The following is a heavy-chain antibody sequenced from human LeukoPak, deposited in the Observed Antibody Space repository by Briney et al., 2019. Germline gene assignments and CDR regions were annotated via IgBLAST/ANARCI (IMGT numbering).Heavy chain of an antibody. J-gene: IGHJ4*02. CDR1: GGSISSSSYY. D-gene: IGHD4-17*01. V-gene: IGHV4-39*01. Sequence: SETLSLTCTVSGGSISSSSYYWGWIRQPPGKGLEWIGSIYYSGSTYYNPSLKSRVTISVDTSKNQFSLKLSSVTAADTAVYCCARHQRPITVTHFDYWGQGTLVTVSS. CDR2: IYYSGST. CDR3: ARHQRPITVTHFDY.